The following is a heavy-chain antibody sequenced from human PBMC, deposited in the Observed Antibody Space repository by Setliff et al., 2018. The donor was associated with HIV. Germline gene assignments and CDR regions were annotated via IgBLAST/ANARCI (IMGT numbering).Heavy chain of an antibody. CDR3: ARAPTHYFGDNNSPWPDGFDI. D-gene: IGHD3-10*01. CDR2: IYNSGSTIT. Sequence: PSETLSLTCTVSSGSISSHYWTWIRQPPGKGLEYIGYIYNSGSTITNYNPSLNGRVTISLDMSKAQFSLKLNSATAADTAVYFCARAPTHYFGDNNSPWPDGFDIWGLGTMVTVSS. CDR1: SGSISSHY. J-gene: IGHJ3*02. V-gene: IGHV4-59*11.